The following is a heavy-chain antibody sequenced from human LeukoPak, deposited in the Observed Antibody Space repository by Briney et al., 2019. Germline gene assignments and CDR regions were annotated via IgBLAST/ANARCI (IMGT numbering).Heavy chain of an antibody. J-gene: IGHJ4*02. CDR2: ISSSSSYI. CDR3: ASGETYYDFWSGYYFGY. D-gene: IGHD3-3*01. V-gene: IGHV3-21*01. CDR1: GFTFSSYS. Sequence: GGSLRLSCAASGFTFSSYSMNWVRQAPGKGLEWVSSISSSSSYIYYADSVKGRFTISRDNAKNSLYLQMNSLRAEDTAVYYCASGETYYDFWSGYYFGYWGQGTLVTVSS.